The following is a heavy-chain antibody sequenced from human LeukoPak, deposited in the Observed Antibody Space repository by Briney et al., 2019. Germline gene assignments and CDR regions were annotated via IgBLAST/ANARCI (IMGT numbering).Heavy chain of an antibody. CDR3: AREDPDRKIDY. CDR1: GGSISSTYW. J-gene: IGHJ4*02. CDR2: IYHSGIT. D-gene: IGHD1-14*01. Sequence: KTSGTLSLTCAASGGSISSTYWWTWVRRSPGEGLEWIGEIYHSGITNYNPSLKSRVTISVDKPKNHFSLKLKSVTAADTAVYYCAREDPDRKIDYWGQGTLVTVSS. V-gene: IGHV4-4*02.